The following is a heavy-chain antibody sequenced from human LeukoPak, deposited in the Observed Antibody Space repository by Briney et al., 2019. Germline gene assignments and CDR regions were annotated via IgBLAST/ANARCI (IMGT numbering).Heavy chain of an antibody. J-gene: IGHJ5*02. CDR2: IIRGSCNT. D-gene: IGHD6-25*01. V-gene: IGHV1-58*01. Sequence: SVKVSCTASGFTFSSSAVQLLRQALGQRLGWMGCIIRGSCNTDYAQTFRERVTLSSDLSTSTVYMELNSRRSEDTAVYYCAAGRYSDGCCWFDPWGQGTLVPVSS. CDR1: GFTFSSSA. CDR3: AAGRYSDGCCWFDP.